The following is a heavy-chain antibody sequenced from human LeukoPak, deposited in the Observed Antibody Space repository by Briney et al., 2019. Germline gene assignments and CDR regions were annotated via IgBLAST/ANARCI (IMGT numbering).Heavy chain of an antibody. CDR1: GGSISSYY. CDR2: IYYSGST. V-gene: IGHV4-59*08. D-gene: IGHD1-26*01. CDR3: ARTPYMGANDY. Sequence: PSETLSLTCTVSGGSISSYYWSWIRQPPGKGLEWIGYIYYSGSTNYNPSLKSRVTISVDTSKNQFSLKLSSVTAADTAVHYCARTPYMGANDYWGQGTLVTVSS. J-gene: IGHJ4*02.